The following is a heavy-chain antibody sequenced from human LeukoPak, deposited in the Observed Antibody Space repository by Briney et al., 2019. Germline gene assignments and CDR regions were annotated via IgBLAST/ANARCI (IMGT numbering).Heavy chain of an antibody. J-gene: IGHJ4*02. D-gene: IGHD1-20*01. Sequence: PSETLSLTCTVCVGSISSYYWSWIRQPPGKGLEWIGYIYYSGSTNYNPSLKSRVTISVDTSKNQFSLKLSSVTAADTAVYYCARGGITGTFDYWGQGTLVTVSS. CDR3: ARGGITGTFDY. CDR1: VGSISSYY. CDR2: IYYSGST. V-gene: IGHV4-59*01.